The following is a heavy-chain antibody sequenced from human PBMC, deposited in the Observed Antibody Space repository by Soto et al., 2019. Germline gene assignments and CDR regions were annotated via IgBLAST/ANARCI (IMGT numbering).Heavy chain of an antibody. CDR1: GVSISSSTQY. D-gene: IGHD1-7*01. J-gene: IGHJ1*01. V-gene: IGHV4-39*01. Sequence: QLQLQESGPGLVKPSETLSLTCTVSGVSISSSTQYWGWIRRPPGKGLEWIGSIYQSGRTYYNPSFKSRVSISVDPSKNQFSLTLDSVTAADTAVYYCARQENSWGQGTLITVSS. CDR3: ARQENS. CDR2: IYQSGRT.